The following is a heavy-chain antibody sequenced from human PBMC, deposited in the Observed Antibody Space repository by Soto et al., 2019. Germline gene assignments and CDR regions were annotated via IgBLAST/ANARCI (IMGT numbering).Heavy chain of an antibody. Sequence: GESLKISCKGSGYSFTSYWISWVRQMPGKGLEWMGRIDPSDSYTNYSPSFQGHVTISADKSISTAYLQWSSLKASDTAMYYCARERIAAAGRSWFDPWGQGTLVTV. D-gene: IGHD6-13*01. V-gene: IGHV5-10-1*01. CDR2: IDPSDSYT. J-gene: IGHJ5*02. CDR3: ARERIAAAGRSWFDP. CDR1: GYSFTSYW.